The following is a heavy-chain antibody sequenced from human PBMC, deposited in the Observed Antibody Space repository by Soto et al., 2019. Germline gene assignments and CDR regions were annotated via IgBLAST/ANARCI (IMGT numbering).Heavy chain of an antibody. CDR2: IKSKTDGGTT. D-gene: IGHD2-8*01. CDR1: GFTFSNAW. J-gene: IGHJ6*02. V-gene: IGHV3-15*01. Sequence: GGSLRLSCAASGFTFSNAWMSWVRQAPGKGLEWVGRIKSKTDGGTTDYAAPVKGRFTISRDDSKNTLYLQMNSLKTEDTDVYYCTTLLGYCTNGVCVRDYYYYYGMDVWGQGTTVTVSS. CDR3: TTLLGYCTNGVCVRDYYYYYGMDV.